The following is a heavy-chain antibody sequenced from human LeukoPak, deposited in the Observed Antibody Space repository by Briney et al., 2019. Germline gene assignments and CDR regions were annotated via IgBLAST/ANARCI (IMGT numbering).Heavy chain of an antibody. D-gene: IGHD3-3*01. CDR1: GYTFTSYG. V-gene: IGHV1-18*01. CDR3: ARDPSRYDFWSGYPDNMDV. CDR2: ISAYNGNT. J-gene: IGHJ6*03. Sequence: ASVKVSCKASGYTFTSYGISWVRQAPGQGLEWMGWISAYNGNTNYAQKLQGRVIMTTDTSTSTAYMELRSLRSDDTAVYYRARDPSRYDFWSGYPDNMDVWGKGTTVTVSS.